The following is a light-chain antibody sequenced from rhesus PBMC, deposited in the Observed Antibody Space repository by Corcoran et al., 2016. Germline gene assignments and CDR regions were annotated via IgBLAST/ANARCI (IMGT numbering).Light chain of an antibody. CDR3: QQYSSRPYS. J-gene: IGKJ2*01. V-gene: IGKV1-22*01. CDR1: QGISSW. CDR2: KAS. Sequence: DIQMTQSPSSLSASVGDTVTITCRASQGISSWLAWYQQKPGKAPKPLIYKASSLQSGVPSRFSGSGSGTDFTLTISSLQSEDFATYYCQQYSSRPYSFGQGTKVEIK.